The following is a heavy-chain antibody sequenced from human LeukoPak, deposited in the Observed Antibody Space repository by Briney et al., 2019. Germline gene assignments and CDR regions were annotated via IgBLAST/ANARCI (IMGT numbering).Heavy chain of an antibody. D-gene: IGHD3-16*02. CDR1: GGSFSKYY. Sequence: TSETLSLTCAVSGGSFSKYYWSWIRQPPGKGPEWIGDINHTGSTKYNPSLKSRVTITMDTSKNQFSLKLSSVTAADTAVYFCARALPFDYVWGSYRSDTRTTFDYWGQGTLVTVSS. J-gene: IGHJ4*02. CDR3: ARALPFDYVWGSYRSDTRTTFDY. CDR2: INHTGST. V-gene: IGHV4-34*01.